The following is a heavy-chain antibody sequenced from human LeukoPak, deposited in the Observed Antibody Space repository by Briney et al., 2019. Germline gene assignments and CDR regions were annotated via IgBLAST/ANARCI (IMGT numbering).Heavy chain of an antibody. CDR1: GYTFTGFY. CDR2: INPNSGGT. Sequence: ASVKVSYKASGYTFTGFYIHWVRQAPGQGLEWMGWINPNSGGTNYAQKFQGRVTVTRDSSISTAYMELSRLSSDDTAVYYCATARDILTTISVGGFDYWGQGTLVTVSS. V-gene: IGHV1-2*02. J-gene: IGHJ4*02. CDR3: ATARDILTTISVGGFDY. D-gene: IGHD5-12*01.